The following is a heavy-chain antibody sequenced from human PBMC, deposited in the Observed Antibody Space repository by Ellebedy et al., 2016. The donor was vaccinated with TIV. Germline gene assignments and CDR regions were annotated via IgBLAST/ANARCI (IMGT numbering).Heavy chain of an antibody. V-gene: IGHV4-39*01. CDR3: ASGGYSYGYDY. Sequence: MPSETLSLTFALPGGSIRSRRYYWGWLRQPPGKRLEWIGCIYYSGSTYYNPSLKSRVTISVDTSKNQFSLKLSSVPAADTAVYYCASGGYSYGYDYWGQGTLVTVSS. J-gene: IGHJ4*02. CDR1: GGSIRSRRYY. D-gene: IGHD5-18*01. CDR2: IYYSGST.